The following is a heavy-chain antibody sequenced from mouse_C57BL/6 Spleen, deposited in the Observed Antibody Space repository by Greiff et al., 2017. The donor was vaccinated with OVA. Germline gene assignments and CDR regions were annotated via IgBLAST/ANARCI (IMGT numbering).Heavy chain of an antibody. CDR3: ARDPPAQATLAWFAY. V-gene: IGHV5-4*01. CDR1: GFTFSSYA. J-gene: IGHJ3*01. Sequence: DVHLVESGGGLVKPGGSLKLSCAASGFTFSSYAMSWVRQTPEKRLEWVATISDGGSYTYYPDNVKGRFTISRDNAKNNLYLQMSHLKSEDTAMYYCARDPPAQATLAWFAYWGQGTLVTVSA. D-gene: IGHD3-2*02. CDR2: ISDGGSYT.